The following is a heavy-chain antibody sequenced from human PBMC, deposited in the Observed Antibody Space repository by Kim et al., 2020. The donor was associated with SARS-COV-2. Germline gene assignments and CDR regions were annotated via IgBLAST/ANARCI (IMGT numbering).Heavy chain of an antibody. J-gene: IGHJ4*02. Sequence: SETLSLTCTISDDSISSSDFFWSWIRQPPGKGLEWIGHIHYSGRTYSNPSLKSRLSISLDKSRYQFSLTLRSMTAADTAAYYCARDTGFGQLPPAYRGQG. CDR1: DDSISSSDFF. CDR2: IHYSGRT. CDR3: ARDTGFGQLPPAY. V-gene: IGHV4-30-4*01. D-gene: IGHD3-10*01.